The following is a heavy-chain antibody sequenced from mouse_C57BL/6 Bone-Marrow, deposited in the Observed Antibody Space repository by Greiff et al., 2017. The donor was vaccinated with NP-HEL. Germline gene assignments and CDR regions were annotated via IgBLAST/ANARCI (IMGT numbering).Heavy chain of an antibody. CDR1: GFSLTSYG. CDR3: ANPRWLFPSFDY. Sequence: QVQLQQSGPGLVQPSQCLSITCTVSGFSLTSYGVHWVRQSPGKGLEWLGVIWRGGSKDYTAAFMSRLSNTKDNSKSQVFFKMNSLQADDTAIYYCANPRWLFPSFDYWGQGTTLTVSS. J-gene: IGHJ2*01. D-gene: IGHD2-3*01. CDR2: IWRGGSK. V-gene: IGHV2-5*01.